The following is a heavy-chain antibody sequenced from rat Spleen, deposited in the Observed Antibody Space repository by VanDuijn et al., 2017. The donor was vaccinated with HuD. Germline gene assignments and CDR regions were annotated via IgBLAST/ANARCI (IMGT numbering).Heavy chain of an antibody. V-gene: IGHV2-13*01. D-gene: IGHD1-12*03. CDR1: GFSLSNYG. J-gene: IGHJ2*01. CDR3: ASQYYYDGYYRDY. Sequence: QVQLKESGPGLVQPSQTLSLTCTVSGFSLSNYGVIWVRQPPGKGLDWMGVIWGNGNSNYNSALKSRLSISRDTSKSQVYLKMNSLQTGDTATYYCASQYYYDGYYRDYWGQGVMVTVSS. CDR2: IWGNGNS.